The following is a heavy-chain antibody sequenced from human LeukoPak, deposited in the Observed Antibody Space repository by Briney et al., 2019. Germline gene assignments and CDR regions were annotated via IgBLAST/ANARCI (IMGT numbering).Heavy chain of an antibody. V-gene: IGHV3-30-3*01. J-gene: IGHJ4*02. CDR1: GFTFSSYA. Sequence: GGSLRLSCAASGFTFSSYAMHWVRQAPGKGLEWVAVISYDGSNKYYADSVKGRFTISRDNSKNTLYLQMNSLRAEDTAVYYCGKGSSWYVNYFDYWGQGTLVTVSS. CDR3: GKGSSWYVNYFDY. D-gene: IGHD6-13*01. CDR2: ISYDGSNK.